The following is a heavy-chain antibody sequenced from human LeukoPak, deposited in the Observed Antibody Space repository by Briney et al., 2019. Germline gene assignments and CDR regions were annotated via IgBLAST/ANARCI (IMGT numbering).Heavy chain of an antibody. CDR1: GGSISNYY. D-gene: IGHD6-19*01. CDR3: ARPTGSGWYYFDY. CDR2: IYYSGNT. Sequence: PSETLSLTCSVSGGSISNYYWSWIRQPPGKGLEWIGYIYYSGNTNYNPSLKSRVTISVDASKNQFSLRPSSVTAADTAVYYCARPTGSGWYYFDYWGQGTLVTVSS. J-gene: IGHJ4*02. V-gene: IGHV4-59*01.